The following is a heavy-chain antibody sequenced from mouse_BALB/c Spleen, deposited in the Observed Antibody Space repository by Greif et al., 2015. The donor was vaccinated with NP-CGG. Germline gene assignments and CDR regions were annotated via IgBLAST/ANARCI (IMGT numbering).Heavy chain of an antibody. V-gene: IGHV1S81*02. Sequence: QVQLQQSGAELVKPGAPVKLSCKASGYTFTSYWMHWVKQRPGQGLEWIGEINPSNGRTNYNEKFKSKATLTVDKSSSTAYMQLSSLTSEDSAVYYCAKTPFDYWGQGTTLTVSS. CDR1: GYTFTSYW. CDR2: INPSNGRT. CDR3: AKTPFDY. J-gene: IGHJ2*01.